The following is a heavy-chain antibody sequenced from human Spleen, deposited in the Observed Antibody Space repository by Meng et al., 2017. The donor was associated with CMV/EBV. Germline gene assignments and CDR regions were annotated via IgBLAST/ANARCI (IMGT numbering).Heavy chain of an antibody. Sequence: DSVSSSNYYWSWIRQPPGKGLEWIGYILYSGRTNYNPSLKSRVTTSIDTSKNQFSLKLSSVTAADTAVYYCARENDFWSGYYMIDSWGQGTLVTVSS. CDR3: ARENDFWSGYYMIDS. D-gene: IGHD3-3*01. CDR1: DSVSSSNYY. CDR2: ILYSGRT. V-gene: IGHV4-61*01. J-gene: IGHJ4*02.